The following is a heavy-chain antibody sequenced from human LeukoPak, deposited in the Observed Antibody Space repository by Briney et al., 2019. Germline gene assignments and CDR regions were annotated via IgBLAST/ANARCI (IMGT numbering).Heavy chain of an antibody. CDR3: ERDLPTRLWFGEHFSYYCYGMDV. CDR1: GFTCSSCR. J-gene: IGHJ6*02. CDR2: IYSSSSTI. Sequence: GGSRRLSCAACGFTCSSCRKCWGREAREEGVGGVSYIYSSSSTIYYADSERGRFTISRDNNKNTLYLQMNGRRAEYTAMFCLERDLPTRLWFGEHFSYYCYGMDVWGQGTTVTVSS. D-gene: IGHD3-10*01. V-gene: IGHV3-48*01.